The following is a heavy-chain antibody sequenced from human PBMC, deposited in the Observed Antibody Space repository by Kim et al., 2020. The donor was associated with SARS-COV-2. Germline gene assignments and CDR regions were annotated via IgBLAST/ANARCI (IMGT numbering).Heavy chain of an antibody. Sequence: SETLSLTCTVSGGSISSSSYYWGWLRQPPGQGLEWIGSIYYSGSTYYNPSLKSRVTISVDTSKNQFSLKLSSVTAAHTAVYYCARHRNVLLWFGESRPDDAFDIWGQGTMVTVSS. V-gene: IGHV4-39*01. CDR1: GGSISSSSYY. CDR2: IYYSGST. CDR3: ARHRNVLLWFGESRPDDAFDI. D-gene: IGHD3-10*01. J-gene: IGHJ3*02.